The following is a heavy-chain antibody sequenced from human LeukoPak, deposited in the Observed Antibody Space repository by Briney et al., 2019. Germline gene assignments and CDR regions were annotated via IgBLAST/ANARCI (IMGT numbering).Heavy chain of an antibody. V-gene: IGHV4-34*01. D-gene: IGHD1-26*01. Sequence: SETLSLTCAVYGGSFSGYYWSWIRQPPGKGLEWIGEINHSGSTNYNPSLESRVTISVDTSKNQFSLKLSSVTAADTAVYYCARVSGSSYGYFDLWGRGTLVTVSS. J-gene: IGHJ2*01. CDR3: ARVSGSSYGYFDL. CDR1: GGSFSGYY. CDR2: INHSGST.